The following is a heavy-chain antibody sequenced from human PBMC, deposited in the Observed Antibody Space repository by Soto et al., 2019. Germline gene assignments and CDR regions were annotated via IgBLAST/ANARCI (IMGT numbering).Heavy chain of an antibody. D-gene: IGHD1-26*01. Sequence: ASVKVSCKASGYTFTVYYMHWVRQAPGQGLEWMGWINPKSGGTMYPQKFQGRVTMTWDTSISTAYMALTRLRSDDTAVYYCARDLAKGGGSAGFDYWGQGTLVPVSS. CDR1: GYTFTVYY. CDR3: ARDLAKGGGSAGFDY. V-gene: IGHV1-2*02. J-gene: IGHJ4*02. CDR2: INPKSGGT.